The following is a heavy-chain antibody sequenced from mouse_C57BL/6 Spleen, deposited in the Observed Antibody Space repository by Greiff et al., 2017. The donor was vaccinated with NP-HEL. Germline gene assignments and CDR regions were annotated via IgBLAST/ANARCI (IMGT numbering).Heavy chain of an antibody. CDR2: ISDGGSYT. D-gene: IGHD1-1*01. Sequence: DVKLVESGGGLVKPGGSLKLSCAASGFTFSSYAMSWVRQTPEKRLEWVATISDGGSYTYYPDNVKGRFTISRDNAKNNLYLQMSHLKSEDTAMYYCARDGTTVVASTGLHVWGTGTTVTVSS. J-gene: IGHJ1*03. CDR1: GFTFSSYA. CDR3: ARDGTTVVASTGLHV. V-gene: IGHV5-4*01.